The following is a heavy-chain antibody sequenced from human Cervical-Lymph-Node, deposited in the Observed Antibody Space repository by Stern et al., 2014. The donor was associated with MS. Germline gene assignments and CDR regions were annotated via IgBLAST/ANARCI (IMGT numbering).Heavy chain of an antibody. CDR1: GFTFLSSA. CDR3: AAEGEYIRSVIYHYTGMDV. CDR2: IVVDSAAF. J-gene: IGHJ6*02. Sequence: QLVQSGPEVKRPGTSVRVSCKASGFTFLSSAMQWVRQARGQRLAWIGFIVVDSAAFRYAQKCRDRVTISRDMSTSTVNMERSSLRSEDTAVYYCAAEGEYIRSVIYHYTGMDVWGQGTTVTVSS. V-gene: IGHV1-58*02. D-gene: IGHD2-21*01.